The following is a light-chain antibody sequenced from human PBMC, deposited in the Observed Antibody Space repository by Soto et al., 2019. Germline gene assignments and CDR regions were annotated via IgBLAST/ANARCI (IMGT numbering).Light chain of an antibody. CDR3: QQYYSYPLLT. Sequence: AIRMTQSPSSFSASTGDRVTITCRASQGISSYLAWYQQKPGKAPKLLIYAASTLQSGVPSRFSGSGSGTEFTLTISCLQSEDFATDYCQQYYSYPLLTFGGGTKVEIK. CDR2: AAS. CDR1: QGISSY. J-gene: IGKJ4*01. V-gene: IGKV1-8*01.